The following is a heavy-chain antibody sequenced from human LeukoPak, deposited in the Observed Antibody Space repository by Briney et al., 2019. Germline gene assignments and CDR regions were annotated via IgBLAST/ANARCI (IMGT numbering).Heavy chain of an antibody. V-gene: IGHV3-30-3*01. D-gene: IGHD5-18*01. Sequence: GGSLRLSCAASGFTFSNYAMHWVRQAPGKGLEWVAVISYDGSNKYYADSVKGRFTISRDNSKNTLYLQMNSLRAEDTAVYYRARDLYSYGHFDYWGQGTLVTVSS. CDR1: GFTFSNYA. CDR3: ARDLYSYGHFDY. J-gene: IGHJ4*02. CDR2: ISYDGSNK.